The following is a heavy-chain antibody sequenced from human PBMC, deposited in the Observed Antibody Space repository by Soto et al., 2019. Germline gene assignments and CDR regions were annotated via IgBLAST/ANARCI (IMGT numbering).Heavy chain of an antibody. D-gene: IGHD3-16*02. CDR2: IKQDGSEK. J-gene: IGHJ4*02. CDR1: GFTFSSYW. Sequence: EVQLVESGGGLVQPGGSLRLSCAASGFTFSSYWMSWVRQAPGKGLEWVANIKQDGSEKYYVDSVKGRFTISRDNAKNSLYLQMNSLRAEDTAVYYRARANYDYIWGSYRSTHFDYWGQGTLVTVSS. CDR3: ARANYDYIWGSYRSTHFDY. V-gene: IGHV3-7*01.